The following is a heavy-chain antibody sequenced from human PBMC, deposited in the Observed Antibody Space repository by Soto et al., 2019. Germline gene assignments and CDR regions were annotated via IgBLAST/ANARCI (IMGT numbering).Heavy chain of an antibody. CDR3: ARGLTKGAAAIPLNWFDP. V-gene: IGHV4-34*01. D-gene: IGHD6-13*01. J-gene: IGHJ5*02. Sequence: SETLSLTCAVYGGSFSGYYWSWIRQPPGKGLEWIGEINHSGSTNYNPSLKSRVTISVGTSKNQSSLKLSSVTAADTAVYYCARGLTKGAAAIPLNWFDPWGQGTLVTVSS. CDR2: INHSGST. CDR1: GGSFSGYY.